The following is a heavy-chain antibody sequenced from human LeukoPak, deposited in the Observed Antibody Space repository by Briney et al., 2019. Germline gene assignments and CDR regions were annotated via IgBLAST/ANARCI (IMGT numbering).Heavy chain of an antibody. Sequence: AGGSLRLSCAASGFTFRKYGMHWVRQAPGKGLEWVAFIRNDGSDKYYADSVKGRFTISRDISKNTLYLQMNSLRTEDMAVYYCAIDSNWSFDYWGQGILVTVSS. V-gene: IGHV3-30*02. CDR3: AIDSNWSFDY. D-gene: IGHD6-13*01. CDR1: GFTFRKYG. J-gene: IGHJ4*02. CDR2: IRNDGSDK.